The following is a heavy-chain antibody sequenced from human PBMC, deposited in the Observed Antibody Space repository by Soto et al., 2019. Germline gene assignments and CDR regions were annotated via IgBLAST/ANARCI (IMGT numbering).Heavy chain of an antibody. CDR3: ARGPYYDILTGNYDGMDV. CDR2: ISAYNGNT. CDR1: GYTFSSYG. J-gene: IGHJ6*02. V-gene: IGHV1-18*01. D-gene: IGHD3-9*01. Sequence: QVQLVQSGAEVKKPGASVKVSCKASGYTFSSYGISWVRQAPGQGLEWMGWISAYNGNTNYAQKLQGRVTMTTDTTTSTAYMELRSLRSDDTAVYYCARGPYYDILTGNYDGMDVWGQGTTVTVSS.